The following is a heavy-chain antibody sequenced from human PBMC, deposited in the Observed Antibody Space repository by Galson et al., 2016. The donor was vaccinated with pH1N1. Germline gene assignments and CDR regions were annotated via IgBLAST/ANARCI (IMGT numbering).Heavy chain of an antibody. CDR2: IYYSGST. CDR3: ARARKITRQTFWATADALRGGSGRFDY. CDR1: GGSISTSNFY. D-gene: IGHD3-10*01. Sequence: SETLSLTCTVPGGSISTSNFYWGWIRQSPGKGLEWIGNIYYSGSTYYNPSLKSRVTISVDTSKKQFSLNLNSVTAADTAVYYCARARKITRQTFWATADALRGGSGRFDYWGQGTLVTVSS. J-gene: IGHJ4*02. V-gene: IGHV4-39*07.